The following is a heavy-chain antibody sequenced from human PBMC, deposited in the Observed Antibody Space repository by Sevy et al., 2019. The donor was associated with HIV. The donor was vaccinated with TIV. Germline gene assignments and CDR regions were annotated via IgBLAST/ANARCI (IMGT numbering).Heavy chain of an antibody. J-gene: IGHJ4*02. CDR1: GFTFGGYC. CDR2: LKSDVYGGTV. Sequence: GGSLRLSCTASGFTFGGYCMSWVRQAPGKGLEWVAFLKSDVYGGTVDHAASVRGRFVISRDNSKTIAYLQMNDLKTEDTGVYYCTRLKAAQSIFDYWGQGALVTVSS. V-gene: IGHV3-49*04. D-gene: IGHD6-13*01. CDR3: TRLKAAQSIFDY.